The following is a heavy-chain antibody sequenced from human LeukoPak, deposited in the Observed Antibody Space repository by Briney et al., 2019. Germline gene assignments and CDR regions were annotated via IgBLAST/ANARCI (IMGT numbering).Heavy chain of an antibody. V-gene: IGHV4-59*01. Sequence: GSLRLSCAASGFTSGSYWMTWVRQPPGKGLEWIGYIYYSGSTNYNPSLKSRVTISVDTSKNQFSLKLSSVTAADTAVYYCARTTEGGYTYDYFYYYYMDVWGKGTTVTISS. J-gene: IGHJ6*03. CDR2: IYYSGST. D-gene: IGHD5-18*01. CDR1: GFTSGSYW. CDR3: ARTTEGGYTYDYFYYYYMDV.